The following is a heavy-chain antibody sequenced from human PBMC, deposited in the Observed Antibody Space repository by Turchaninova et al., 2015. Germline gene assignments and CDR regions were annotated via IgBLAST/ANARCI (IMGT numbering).Heavy chain of an antibody. D-gene: IGHD5-18*01. Sequence: QVQLQESGPGLVKPSETLSLTCTVSGGPISTYYWTWIRQPPGKGLEWIAYIHYSGNTNYNPSLKSRATISVDTSQNQVSLELSSVTAADTAVYYCTRFSFGNNWFDPWGQGALVTVSS. V-gene: IGHV4-59*08. CDR2: IHYSGNT. J-gene: IGHJ5*02. CDR1: GGPISTYY. CDR3: TRFSFGNNWFDP.